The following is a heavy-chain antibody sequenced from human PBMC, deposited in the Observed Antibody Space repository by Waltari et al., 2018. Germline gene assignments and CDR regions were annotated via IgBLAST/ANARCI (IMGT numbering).Heavy chain of an antibody. CDR1: GGSISSYY. J-gene: IGHJ4*02. V-gene: IGHV4-59*01. Sequence: QVQLQESGPGLVKPSETLSLTCTVSGGSISSYYWSWIRQPPGKGLEWIGYIYYSGSTNYNPSLKRRVTISVDTSKNQFSLKLSSVTAADTAVYYCARVLVGYDSSGYGFDYWGQGTLVTVSS. CDR3: ARVLVGYDSSGYGFDY. D-gene: IGHD3-22*01. CDR2: IYYSGST.